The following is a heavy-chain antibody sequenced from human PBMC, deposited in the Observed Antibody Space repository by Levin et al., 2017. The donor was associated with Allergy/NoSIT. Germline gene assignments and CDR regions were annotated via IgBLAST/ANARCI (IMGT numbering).Heavy chain of an antibody. CDR3: TADTVATSDDAFDI. CDR1: EFIFNNAW. D-gene: IGHD4-17*01. J-gene: IGHJ3*02. V-gene: IGHV3-15*01. CDR2: LKRKTDGGTR. Sequence: GGSLRLSCTTSEFIFNNAWMNWVRQAPGRGLEWVGRLKRKTDGGTRDYAAPVKGRFTISRDDSTNTLYLQMNSLKIEDTAVYYCTADTVATSDDAFDIWGQGTMVTVSS.